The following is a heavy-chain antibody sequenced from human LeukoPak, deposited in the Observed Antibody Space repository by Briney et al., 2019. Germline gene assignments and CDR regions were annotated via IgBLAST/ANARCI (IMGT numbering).Heavy chain of an antibody. CDR2: IYYSGST. CDR3: ARRNDYGGNSVWFDP. Sequence: SETLSLTCTVSGGSISSYYWSWIRQPPGKGLEWIGYIYYSGSTNYNPSLKSRVTISVDTSKNQFSLKLSSVTAADTAVYYCARRNDYGGNSVWFDPWGQGTLVTVSS. V-gene: IGHV4-59*08. J-gene: IGHJ5*02. CDR1: GGSISSYY. D-gene: IGHD4-23*01.